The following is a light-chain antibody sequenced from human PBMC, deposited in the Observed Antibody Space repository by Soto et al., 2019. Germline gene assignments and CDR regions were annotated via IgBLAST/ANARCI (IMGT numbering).Light chain of an antibody. Sequence: QSVLTQPASVSGSPGQSITISCTGTSSDVGGYNYVSWYQQHPDKAPKLMIYEVSNRPSGVSNRFSDSKSGNTASLTISGLQAEDEADYYCSSSTSNSAYVFGTGTKVTVL. CDR2: EVS. J-gene: IGLJ1*01. CDR1: SSDVGGYNY. V-gene: IGLV2-14*01. CDR3: SSSTSNSAYV.